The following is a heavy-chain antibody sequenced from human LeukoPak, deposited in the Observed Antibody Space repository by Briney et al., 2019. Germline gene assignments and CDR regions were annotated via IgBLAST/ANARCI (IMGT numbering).Heavy chain of an antibody. V-gene: IGHV3-23*01. J-gene: IGHJ4*02. CDR2: ISGSGDTT. Sequence: GGSLRLSCAASGFTFSSYAMSWVRQSPGKGLEWVSAISGSGDTTYYADSVEGRFTISRDNSKNTLYLQMNSLRAEDTAVYYCVKDLRNTAMVESHFAYWGQGTLVTVYS. CDR1: GFTFSSYA. CDR3: VKDLRNTAMVESHFAY. D-gene: IGHD5-18*01.